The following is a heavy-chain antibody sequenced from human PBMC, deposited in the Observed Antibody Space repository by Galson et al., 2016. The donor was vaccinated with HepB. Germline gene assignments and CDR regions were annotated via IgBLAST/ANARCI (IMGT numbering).Heavy chain of an antibody. Sequence: SLRLSCAASGFTFSRYGMHWVRRAPGKGLEWVAVILYDGSKKYYADSVKGRFTISRDNSKNTLYLQMNSLRAEDTAVYYCARDSFTIFGVTPNWFDPWGQGTLVTVSS. CDR3: ARDSFTIFGVTPNWFDP. D-gene: IGHD3-3*01. V-gene: IGHV3-33*01. CDR2: ILYDGSKK. CDR1: GFTFSRYG. J-gene: IGHJ5*02.